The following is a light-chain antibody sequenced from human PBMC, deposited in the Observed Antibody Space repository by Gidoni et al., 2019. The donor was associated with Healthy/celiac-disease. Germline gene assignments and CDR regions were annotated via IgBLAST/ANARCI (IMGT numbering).Light chain of an antibody. V-gene: IGKV3-20*01. CDR3: QQYGSSLIT. Sequence: EIVLKQSPGTLSLSPGERATLSCRASQSVSSSYLAWYQQKPGQAPRLLTYGASSRATGIPDRFSGSGSGTDFTLTISRLEPEDFAVYYCQQYGSSLITFGQGTRLEIK. CDR2: GAS. CDR1: QSVSSSY. J-gene: IGKJ5*01.